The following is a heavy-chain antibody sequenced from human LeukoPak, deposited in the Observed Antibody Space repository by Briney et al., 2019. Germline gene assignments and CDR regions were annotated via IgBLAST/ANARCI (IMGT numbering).Heavy chain of an antibody. J-gene: IGHJ2*01. CDR1: GFTFSSYA. D-gene: IGHD3-10*01. CDR2: ISGSGGST. V-gene: IGHV3-23*01. CDR3: AKDGSGSYYYSYWYFDL. Sequence: GGSLRLSCAASGFTFSSYAMSWVRQAPGKGLEWVSAISGSGGSTYYADSVKGRFTISRDNSKNTLYLQMNSLRAEDTAVYYCAKDGSGSYYYSYWYFDLWGRGTLVTVS.